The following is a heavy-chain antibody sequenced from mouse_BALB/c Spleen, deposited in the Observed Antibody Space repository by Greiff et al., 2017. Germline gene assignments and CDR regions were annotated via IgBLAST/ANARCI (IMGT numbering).Heavy chain of an antibody. CDR3: ARGYGTHAMDY. Sequence: VMLVESGPGLVAPSQSLSLTCTVSGFSLTGYGVNWVRQPPGKGLEWLGMIWGDGSTDYNSALKSRLSISKDNSKSQVFLKMNSLQTDDTARYYCARGYGTHAMDYWGQGTSVTVSS. D-gene: IGHD1-1*01. V-gene: IGHV2-6-7*01. CDR1: GFSLTGYG. J-gene: IGHJ4*01. CDR2: IWGDGST.